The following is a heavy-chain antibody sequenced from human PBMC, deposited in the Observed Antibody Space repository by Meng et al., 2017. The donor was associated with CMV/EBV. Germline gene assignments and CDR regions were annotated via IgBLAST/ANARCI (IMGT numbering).Heavy chain of an antibody. CDR1: GFTFSSYG. CDR2: IRYDGSNK. D-gene: IGHD3-3*01. Sequence: GESLKISCAASGFTFSSYGMHWVRQAPGKGLEWVAFIRYDGSNKYYADSVKGRFTISRDNSKNTLHLQMNSLRAEDTAVYYCARAMVNDFWSGSIVYYYYGMDVWGQGTTVTVSS. CDR3: ARAMVNDFWSGSIVYYYYGMDV. V-gene: IGHV3-30*02. J-gene: IGHJ6*02.